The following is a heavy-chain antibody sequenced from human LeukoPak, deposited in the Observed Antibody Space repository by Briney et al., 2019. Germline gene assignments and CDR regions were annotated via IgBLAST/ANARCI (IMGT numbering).Heavy chain of an antibody. J-gene: IGHJ4*02. CDR2: SSSSGGST. V-gene: IGHV3-23*01. CDR3: ARSRQYSDILTGYYSPFDY. Sequence: GGSLRLSCAASGFTFSSYAMSGVREAPGKGLEWVSASSSSGGSTYYAGSVKGRFPISRDNSKNTLYLQMHSLRAHDTRVYYCARSRQYSDILTGYYSPFDYWGQGTLVTVSS. CDR1: GFTFSSYA. D-gene: IGHD3-9*01.